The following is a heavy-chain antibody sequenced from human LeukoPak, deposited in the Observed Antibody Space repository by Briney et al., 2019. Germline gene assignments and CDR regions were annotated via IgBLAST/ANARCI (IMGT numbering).Heavy chain of an antibody. CDR3: ARAYYSNYYYYYYMDV. Sequence: SVKVSCKASGGTFSSYAISWVRQAPGQGLEWMGGIIPIFGTANYAQKFQGRVTITTDESTSTAYMELSSLRSEDTAVYYCARAYYSNYYYYYYMDVWGKGTTVTVSS. V-gene: IGHV1-69*05. D-gene: IGHD4-11*01. CDR2: IIPIFGTA. CDR1: GGTFSSYA. J-gene: IGHJ6*03.